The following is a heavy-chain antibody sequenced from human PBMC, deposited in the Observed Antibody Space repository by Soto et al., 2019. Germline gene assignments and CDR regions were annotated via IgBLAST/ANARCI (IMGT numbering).Heavy chain of an antibody. J-gene: IGHJ4*03. Sequence: GGSLRLSCAASGFTFSSYEMNWVRQAPGKGLEWVSYISSSGSTIYYADSVKGRFTISRDNAKNSLYLPMNSLRAEDTAVYYCARDDCSSTSCYPRGYFDYCGKGTLVTVSS. D-gene: IGHD2-2*01. CDR3: ARDDCSSTSCYPRGYFDY. V-gene: IGHV3-48*03. CDR2: ISSSGSTI. CDR1: GFTFSSYE.